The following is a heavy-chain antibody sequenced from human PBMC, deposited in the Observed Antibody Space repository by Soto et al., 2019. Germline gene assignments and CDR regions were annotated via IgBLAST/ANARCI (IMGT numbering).Heavy chain of an antibody. D-gene: IGHD4-17*01. V-gene: IGHV1-3*01. CDR2: INAGNCNT. CDR3: ARDTAPSHV. CDR1: GYTFTSYA. J-gene: IGHJ6*02. Sequence: QVQLVQSGAEVKKPGASGKGPCKASGYTFTSYAMHWVRQAPGQRLEWMGWINAGNCNTKYSQKFQRRVTITRVTSASTADMELSSLRSEDTAVYYFARDTAPSHVWGQGTTVTVSS.